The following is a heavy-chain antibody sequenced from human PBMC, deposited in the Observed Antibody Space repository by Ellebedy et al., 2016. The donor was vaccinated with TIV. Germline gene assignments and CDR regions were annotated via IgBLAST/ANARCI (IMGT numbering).Heavy chain of an antibody. Sequence: PGGSLRLSCTGSEYSLNTYWIARVRQMPGKGLEWMGIIYPGDSDPRYTPSIQGQVTISADKSISTAYLQWSSRSASDTAMYYCVGGAILPSYWGNGTQVTVSS. CDR1: EYSLNTYW. V-gene: IGHV5-51*01. D-gene: IGHD3-16*01. J-gene: IGHJ4*01. CDR3: VGGAILPSY. CDR2: IYPGDSDP.